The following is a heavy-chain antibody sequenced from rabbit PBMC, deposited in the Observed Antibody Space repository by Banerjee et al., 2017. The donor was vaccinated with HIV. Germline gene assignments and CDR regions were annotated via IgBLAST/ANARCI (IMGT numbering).Heavy chain of an antibody. CDR3: ARDLAGVIGWNFNL. D-gene: IGHD4-1*01. CDR2: INTSSGDT. V-gene: IGHV1S47*01. Sequence: QEQLVESGGGLVQPEGSLTLTCKASGFDFSSNAMCWVRQAPGKRHEWIACINTSSGDTVYATWAKGRFTISKASWTTVTLQMTSLTAADTASYFCARDLAGVIGWNFNLWGPGTLVTVS. J-gene: IGHJ4*01. CDR1: GFDFSSNA.